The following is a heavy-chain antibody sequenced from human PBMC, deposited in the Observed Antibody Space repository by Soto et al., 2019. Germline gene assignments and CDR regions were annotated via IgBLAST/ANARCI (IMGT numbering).Heavy chain of an antibody. CDR3: TRGGVATRTFAY. CDR2: IFPDDSDT. D-gene: IGHD3-3*01. CDR1: GYSITSYW. Sequence: GESLKISCKASGYSITSYWIAWVRQMPGQGLEWMGIIFPDDSDTRYSPSFQGQVTISADKSISTAYVQWSSLKASDTAMYYCTRGGVATRTFAYWGQGTLVTVSS. J-gene: IGHJ4*02. V-gene: IGHV5-51*01.